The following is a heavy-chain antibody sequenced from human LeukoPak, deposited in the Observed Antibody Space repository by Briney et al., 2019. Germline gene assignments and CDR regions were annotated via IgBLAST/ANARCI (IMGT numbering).Heavy chain of an antibody. CDR3: AKDLGYYYDSSGYSLFDY. D-gene: IGHD3-22*01. V-gene: IGHV3-23*01. Sequence: QRGGSLRLSCAASGFTFTNYAMSGVGQAPGRGLEGVSAFIGVGAATYYADSVKGRFTISRDSSKNTLYLQMNSLRAEDTAVYYCAKDLGYYYDSSGYSLFDYWGQGTLVTVSS. J-gene: IGHJ4*02. CDR2: FIGVGAAT. CDR1: GFTFTNYA.